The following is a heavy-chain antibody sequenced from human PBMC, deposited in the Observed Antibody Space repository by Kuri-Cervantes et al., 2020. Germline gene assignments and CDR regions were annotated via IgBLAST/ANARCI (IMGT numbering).Heavy chain of an antibody. J-gene: IGHJ6*02. CDR1: GYTFTSYG. D-gene: IGHD4-17*01. CDR2: ISAYNGNT. V-gene: IGHV1-18*01. CDR3: ARAYGDDTVKYYYYYGMDV. Sequence: ASVKVSCKASGYTFTSYGISWVRQAPGQGLEWMGWISAYNGNTNYAQKLQGRVTITADESTSTAYMELSSLRSEDTAVYYCARAYGDDTVKYYYYYGMDVWGQGTTVTVSS.